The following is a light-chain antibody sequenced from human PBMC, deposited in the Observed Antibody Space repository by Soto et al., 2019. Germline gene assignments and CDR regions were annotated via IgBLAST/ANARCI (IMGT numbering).Light chain of an antibody. V-gene: IGKV1-5*03. CDR2: KAS. CDR3: QQYTKYSGT. J-gene: IGKJ1*01. Sequence: DIQMTQSPSTLSASVGDRVTITCRASQSISSWLAWYQQKPGRAPRRLIYKASNLLSGVPSRFSGSGSGTEFTLTISSLQPDDIATYYCQQYTKYSGTFGEGTKVEIK. CDR1: QSISSW.